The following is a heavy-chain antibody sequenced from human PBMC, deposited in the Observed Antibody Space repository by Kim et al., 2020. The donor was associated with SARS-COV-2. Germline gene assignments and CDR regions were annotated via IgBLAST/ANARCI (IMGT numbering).Heavy chain of an antibody. CDR3: TTDIAAAGTGLGGLDYYYYGMDV. CDR2: IKSKTDGGTT. D-gene: IGHD6-13*01. J-gene: IGHJ6*02. V-gene: IGHV3-15*01. CDR1: GFTFSNAW. Sequence: GGSLRLSCAASGFTFSNAWMSWVRQAPGKGLEWVGRIKSKTDGGTTDYAAPVKGRFTISRDDSKNTLYLQMNSLKTEDTAVYYCTTDIAAAGTGLGGLDYYYYGMDVWGQGTTVTVSS.